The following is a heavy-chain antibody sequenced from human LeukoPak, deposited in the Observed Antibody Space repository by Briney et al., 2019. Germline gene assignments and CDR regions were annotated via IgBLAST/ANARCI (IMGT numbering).Heavy chain of an antibody. CDR3: ARRGGLNYYGSGSLDDY. J-gene: IGHJ4*02. Sequence: ASVKVSCKASGYTFTSYGISWVRQAPGQGLEWMGWISAYNGNTNYAQKLQGRVTMTTDTSTSTAYMELRSLRSDDTAVYYCARRGGLNYYGSGSLDDYWGQGTLVTVSS. V-gene: IGHV1-18*01. CDR1: GYTFTSYG. CDR2: ISAYNGNT. D-gene: IGHD3-10*01.